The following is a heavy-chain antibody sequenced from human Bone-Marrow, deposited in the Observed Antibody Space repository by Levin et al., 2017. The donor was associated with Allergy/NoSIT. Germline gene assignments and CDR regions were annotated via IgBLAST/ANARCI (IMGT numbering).Heavy chain of an antibody. J-gene: IGHJ4*02. CDR2: ISGSGGNT. V-gene: IGHV3-23*01. CDR1: GFIFSNYA. CDR3: AGYDTSAYHSPFDY. Sequence: GGSLRVSCAASGFIFSNYAMNWVRQAPGKGLEWVSQISGSGGNTHYADSVKGRFTFSRDNSKNTLYLQMNSLRAEDTAVYYCAGYDTSAYHSPFDYWGQGTLVTVSS. D-gene: IGHD3-22*01.